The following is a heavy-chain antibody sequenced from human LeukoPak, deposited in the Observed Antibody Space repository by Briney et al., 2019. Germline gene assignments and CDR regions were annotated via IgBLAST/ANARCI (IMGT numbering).Heavy chain of an antibody. D-gene: IGHD2/OR15-2a*01. J-gene: IGHJ3*02. V-gene: IGHV4-34*01. Sequence: SETLSLTCAVYGGSFSGYYWSWIRQPPGKGLEWIGEINHSGSTNYNPSLKSRVTISVDTSKNQFSLKLSSATAADTAVYYCARDTSVVRGAFDIWGQGTMVTVSS. CDR1: GGSFSGYY. CDR3: ARDTSVVRGAFDI. CDR2: INHSGST.